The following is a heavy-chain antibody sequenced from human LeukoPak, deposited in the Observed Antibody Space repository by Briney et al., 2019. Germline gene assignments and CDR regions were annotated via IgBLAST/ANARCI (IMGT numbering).Heavy chain of an antibody. CDR2: ISAYNGNT. V-gene: IGHV1-18*01. Sequence: ASVKVSCKASGYTFTSYGISWVRQAPGQGLEWMGWISAYNGNTNYAQKLQGRVTMTTDTSTSTAYMELRSLRSDDTAVYYCASDFASSGSYFRIYPAVDYWGQGTLVTVSS. CDR1: GYTFTSYG. J-gene: IGHJ4*02. CDR3: ASDFASSGSYFRIYPAVDY. D-gene: IGHD1-26*01.